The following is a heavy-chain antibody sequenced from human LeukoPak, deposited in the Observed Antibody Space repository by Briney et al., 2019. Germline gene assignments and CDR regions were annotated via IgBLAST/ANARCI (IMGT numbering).Heavy chain of an antibody. CDR3: ARVSDAYDYFFDY. D-gene: IGHD5-12*01. CDR1: GFAFSSYS. Sequence: PGGSLRLSCAASGFAFSSYSMNWVRQAPGKGLEWVSSVSRGSSFIFYGDSLQGRFTVSRDDAKDSLFLQMNSLRAEDTAVYYCARVSDAYDYFFDYWGQGTLVTVSS. CDR2: VSRGSSFI. V-gene: IGHV3-21*01. J-gene: IGHJ4*02.